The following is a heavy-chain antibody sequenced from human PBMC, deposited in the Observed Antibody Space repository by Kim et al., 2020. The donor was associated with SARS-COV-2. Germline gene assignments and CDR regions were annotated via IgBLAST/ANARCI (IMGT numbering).Heavy chain of an antibody. J-gene: IGHJ5*02. CDR2: YSGST. D-gene: IGHD3-10*01. CDR3: ARDRAEGP. Sequence: YSGSTNYNPSLKSRVTISVDTSKHQFSLKLSSVTAADTAVYYCARDRAEGPWGQGTLVTVSS. V-gene: IGHV4-59*01.